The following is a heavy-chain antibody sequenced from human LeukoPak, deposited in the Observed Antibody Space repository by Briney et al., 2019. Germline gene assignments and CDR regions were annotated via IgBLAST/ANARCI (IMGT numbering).Heavy chain of an antibody. V-gene: IGHV4-59*01. D-gene: IGHD2-2*01. CDR3: ARLCSSTSCSRDAFDT. J-gene: IGHJ5*02. CDR2: IYYSGST. CDR1: GGSISSYY. Sequence: PSETLSLTCTVSGGSISSYYWSWIRQPPGKGLEWIGYIYYSGSTNYNPSLKSRVTISVDTSKNQFSLKLSSVTAADTAVYYCARLCSSTSCSRDAFDTWGQGTLVTVSS.